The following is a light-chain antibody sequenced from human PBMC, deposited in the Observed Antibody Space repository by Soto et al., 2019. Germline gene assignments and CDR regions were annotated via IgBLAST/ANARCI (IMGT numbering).Light chain of an antibody. V-gene: IGLV3-21*02. CDR3: QVWDSSSDHYV. Sequence: SYELTQPPSVSVAPGQTARITCGGNNIGSKSVHWYQQKPGQAPVLGVYDDSDRHSGIPERFSGSNSGNTATLTISRVEAGDEDDYYCQVWDSSSDHYVFGTGTKVTVI. CDR1: NIGSKS. J-gene: IGLJ1*01. CDR2: DDS.